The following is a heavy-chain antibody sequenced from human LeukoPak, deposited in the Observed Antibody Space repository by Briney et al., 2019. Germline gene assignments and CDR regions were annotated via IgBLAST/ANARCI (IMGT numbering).Heavy chain of an antibody. CDR2: INHSGST. J-gene: IGHJ4*02. V-gene: IGHV4-34*01. D-gene: IGHD3-10*01. CDR3: ARIRSVRLVRGVSDY. CDR1: GGSFSGYY. Sequence: PSETLSLTCAVYGGSFSGYYWSWIRQPPGKGLEWIGEINHSGSTNYNPSLKSRVTISVDTSKNQFSLKLSSVTAADTAVYYCARIRSVRLVRGVSDYWGQGTLVTVSS.